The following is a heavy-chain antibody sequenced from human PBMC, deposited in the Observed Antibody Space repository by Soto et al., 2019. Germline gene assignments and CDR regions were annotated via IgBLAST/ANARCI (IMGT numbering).Heavy chain of an antibody. CDR3: AKGPISPYGMDV. D-gene: IGHD3-3*01. J-gene: IGHJ6*02. Sequence: EEQLLESGGGLVQPGGSLRLSCAASGFTFSSYAMSWVRQAPGKGLEWVSSIYSSGDRKYFADSVKGRFTISRDNSKNTLYLQMNSLGAEDPAVYYCAKGPISPYGMDVWGQGTTVTVSS. V-gene: IGHV3-23*01. CDR1: GFTFSSYA. CDR2: IYSSGDRK.